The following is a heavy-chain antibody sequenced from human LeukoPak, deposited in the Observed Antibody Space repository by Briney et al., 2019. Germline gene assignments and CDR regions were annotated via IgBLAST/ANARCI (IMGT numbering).Heavy chain of an antibody. CDR1: GFTFSSYA. J-gene: IGHJ4*02. CDR3: AKVSGGGKLIVVVITLFDY. Sequence: GGSLRLSCAASGFTFSSYAMSWVRQAPGKGPEWVSAISGSGGSTYYADSVKGRFTISRDNSKNTLYLQMNSLRAEDTAVYYCAKVSGGGKLIVVVITLFDYWGQGTLVTVPS. CDR2: ISGSGGST. V-gene: IGHV3-23*01. D-gene: IGHD3-22*01.